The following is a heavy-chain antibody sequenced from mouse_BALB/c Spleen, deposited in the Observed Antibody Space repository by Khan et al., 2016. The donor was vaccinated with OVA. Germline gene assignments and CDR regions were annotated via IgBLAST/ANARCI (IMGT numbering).Heavy chain of an antibody. CDR2: IWAGGST. D-gene: IGHD1-1*01. J-gene: IGHJ4*01. CDR1: GFSLTSYG. V-gene: IGHV2-9*02. CDR3: AGLYYYGSIFYAMDY. Sequence: QMQLEESGPGLVAPSQSLSITCTVSGFSLTSYGVHWVRQPPGKGLEWLGVIWAGGSTNYNSALMSRLSISKDNSKSQVFLKMNSLQTDDTAMYYCAGLYYYGSIFYAMDYWGQGTSVTVSS.